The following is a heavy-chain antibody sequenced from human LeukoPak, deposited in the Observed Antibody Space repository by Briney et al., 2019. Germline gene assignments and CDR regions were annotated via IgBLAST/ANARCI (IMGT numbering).Heavy chain of an antibody. CDR1: GGSISSYY. V-gene: IGHV4-59*01. Sequence: SETLSLTCTVSGGSISSYYRSWIRQPPGKGLEWIGYIYYSGSTNYNPSLKSRVTISVDTSKNQFSLKLSSVTAADTAVYYCVRDHSGYDAFDYWGQGTLVTVSS. J-gene: IGHJ4*02. D-gene: IGHD5-12*01. CDR3: VRDHSGYDAFDY. CDR2: IYYSGST.